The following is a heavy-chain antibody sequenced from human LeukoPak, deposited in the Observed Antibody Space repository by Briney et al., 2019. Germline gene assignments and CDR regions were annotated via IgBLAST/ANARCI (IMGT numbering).Heavy chain of an antibody. CDR2: IWYDGSNK. CDR3: ASFAGIAAAGDDAFDI. Sequence: GGSLRLSCAASGFTFSSYGMHWVRQAPGKGLEWVAVIWYDGSNKYYADSVKGRFTISRDNSKNTLYLQMNSLRAEDTAVYYCASFAGIAAAGDDAFDIWGQGTMVTVSS. D-gene: IGHD6-13*01. J-gene: IGHJ3*02. V-gene: IGHV3-33*01. CDR1: GFTFSSYG.